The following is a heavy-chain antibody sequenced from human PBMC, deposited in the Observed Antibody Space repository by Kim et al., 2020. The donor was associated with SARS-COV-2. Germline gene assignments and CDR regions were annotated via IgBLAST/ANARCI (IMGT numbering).Heavy chain of an antibody. CDR1: GFSLSTSGMC. V-gene: IGHV2-70*11. Sequence: SGPTLVNPTQTLTLTCTFSGFSLSTSGMCVSWIRQPPGKALEWLARIDWDDDKYYSTSLKTRLTISKDTSKNQVVLTMTNMDPVDTATYYCARIRSSGTAMVPPYFDYWGQGTLVTVSS. CDR3: ARIRSSGTAMVPPYFDY. D-gene: IGHD5-18*01. J-gene: IGHJ4*02. CDR2: IDWDDDK.